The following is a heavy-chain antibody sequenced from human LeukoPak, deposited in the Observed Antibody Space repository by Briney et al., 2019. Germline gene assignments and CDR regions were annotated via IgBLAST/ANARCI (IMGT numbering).Heavy chain of an antibody. V-gene: IGHV1-46*01. CDR1: GYTFTSNY. Sequence: ASVKVSCKAFGYTFTSNYMHWVRQAPGQGPEWMGVISPSGGSATYAQKFQGRVTLTRDMSTSTDYLELSSLRSEDTAVYYCARRGGYSSSNFDYWGQGTLVTVSS. J-gene: IGHJ4*02. D-gene: IGHD6-13*01. CDR2: ISPSGGSA. CDR3: ARRGGYSSSNFDY.